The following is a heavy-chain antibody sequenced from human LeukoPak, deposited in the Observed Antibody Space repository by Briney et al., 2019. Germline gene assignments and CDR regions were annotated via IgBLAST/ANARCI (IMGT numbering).Heavy chain of an antibody. CDR1: GFTLSSYA. CDR3: AKDAARITIFGVVTYYFDY. J-gene: IGHJ4*02. CDR2: ISGSGGST. V-gene: IGHV3-23*01. Sequence: GGSLRLSCAASGFTLSSYAMSWVRQAPGKRLEWVSAISGSGGSTYYADSVKGRFTISRDNSKNTLYLQMNSLRAEDTAVYYCAKDAARITIFGVVTYYFDYWGQGTLVTVSS. D-gene: IGHD3-3*01.